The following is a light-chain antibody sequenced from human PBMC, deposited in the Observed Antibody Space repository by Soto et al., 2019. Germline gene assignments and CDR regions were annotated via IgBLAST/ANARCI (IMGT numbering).Light chain of an antibody. V-gene: IGLV2-14*01. CDR1: SSDVGGYNY. J-gene: IGLJ2*01. CDR3: SSYRISGSPSVV. CDR2: EVT. Sequence: QSVLTQPASVSGSPGQSISISCTGSSSDVGGYNYVSWYQQHPGKAPKVMIYEVTNRPSGVSNRFSGSKSGNTASLTISGLQAEDEADYYCSSYRISGSPSVVFGGGTKLTVL.